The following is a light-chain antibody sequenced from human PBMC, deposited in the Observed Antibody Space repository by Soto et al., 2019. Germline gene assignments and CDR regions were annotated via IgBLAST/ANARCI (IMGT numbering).Light chain of an antibody. CDR2: KAS. Sequence: DIQMTQSPFTLSGSVGDRVTITCRASQTISSWLAWYQQKPGKAPKLLIYKASTLKSGVPSRFSGSGSGTEFTLTISSLQPDDFATYYCQHYNSYSEAFGQGNKVDLK. CDR1: QTISSW. V-gene: IGKV1-5*03. J-gene: IGKJ1*01. CDR3: QHYNSYSEA.